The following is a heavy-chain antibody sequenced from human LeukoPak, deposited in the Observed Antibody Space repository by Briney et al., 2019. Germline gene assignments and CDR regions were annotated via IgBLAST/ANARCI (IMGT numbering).Heavy chain of an antibody. CDR2: INPNSGGT. D-gene: IGHD6-19*01. V-gene: IGHV1-2*02. Sequence: ASVKVSCKASGYTFTGYYMHWVRQAPGQGLEWMGWINPNSGGTNYAQKFQGRVTMTRDTSISTVYMELSSLRSEDTAVYYCARDAYSSGWYGGANWFDPWGQGTLVTVSS. CDR3: ARDAYSSGWYGGANWFDP. J-gene: IGHJ5*02. CDR1: GYTFTGYY.